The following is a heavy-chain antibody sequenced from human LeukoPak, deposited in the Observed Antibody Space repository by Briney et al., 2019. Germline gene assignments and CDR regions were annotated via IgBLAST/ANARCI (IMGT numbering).Heavy chain of an antibody. CDR2: INPSGGST. V-gene: IGHV1-46*01. D-gene: IGHD3-10*01. J-gene: IGHJ4*02. CDR3: AREDSSSYNAFDN. Sequence: SVKVSCKASGYTFTSYFMHWVRQAPGQGLEWMGIINPSGGSTTYARKFQGRVTMTWDTSTSTVYMELSSLRSEDTAVYYCAREDSSSYNAFDNWGQGTLVTVSS. CDR1: GYTFTSYF.